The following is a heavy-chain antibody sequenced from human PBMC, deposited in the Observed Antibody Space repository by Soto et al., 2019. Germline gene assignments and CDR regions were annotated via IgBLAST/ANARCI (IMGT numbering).Heavy chain of an antibody. Sequence: PSETLSLTCTVSGYSISSGYYWSWIRQTPGKGLEWIGSISHSGTSFYNPSLRSRVTISMDTSNNHFSLKLNSLTATDTAVYYCARASGGNSGWGSWSDPWGQGTLVTVSS. CDR1: GYSISSGYY. CDR2: ISHSGTS. CDR3: ARASGGNSGWGSWSDP. V-gene: IGHV4-38-2*02. J-gene: IGHJ5*02. D-gene: IGHD2-21*02.